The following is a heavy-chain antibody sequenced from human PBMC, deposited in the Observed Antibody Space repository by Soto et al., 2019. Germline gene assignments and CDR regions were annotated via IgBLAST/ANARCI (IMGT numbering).Heavy chain of an antibody. CDR3: ATTRNNWNYFYYGMDV. V-gene: IGHV4-59*01. J-gene: IGHJ6*02. CDR1: GGSISSYY. D-gene: IGHD1-20*01. CDR2: IYYSGST. Sequence: SETLSLTCTVSGGSISSYYWSWIRQPPGKGLEWIGYIYYSGSTNYNPSLKSRITISVDTAKNQFSLKLSSVTAADTAVYYCATTRNNWNYFYYGMDVWGQGTTVTVSS.